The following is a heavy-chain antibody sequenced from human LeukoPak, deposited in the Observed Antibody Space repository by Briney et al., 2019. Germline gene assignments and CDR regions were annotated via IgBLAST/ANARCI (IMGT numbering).Heavy chain of an antibody. CDR3: AREYYYDSSGYSAIFDY. CDR2: ISHSGTTI. D-gene: IGHD3-22*01. CDR1: GFTFSSYE. J-gene: IGHJ4*02. V-gene: IGHV3-48*03. Sequence: HPGGSLRLSCAASGFTFSSYEMNWVRQAPGKGLEWVSHISHSGTTIYYADSVKGRFTISRDSAKNSLYLQMNSLRAEDTAVYYCAREYYYDSSGYSAIFDYWGQGTLVTVSS.